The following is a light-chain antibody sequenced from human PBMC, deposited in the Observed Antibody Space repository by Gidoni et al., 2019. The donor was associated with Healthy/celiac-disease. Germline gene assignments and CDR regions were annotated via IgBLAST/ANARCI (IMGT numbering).Light chain of an antibody. J-gene: IGKJ2*01. CDR3: QQYYSTPYT. CDR2: WAS. CDR1: QSVLYSSNNKNY. V-gene: IGKV4-1*01. Sequence: DIVMTQSPDSLAVSLGERAHINCKSSQSVLYSSNNKNYLAWYQQKPGQPPKLLIYWASTRESGVPDRFSGSGSGTDFTLTIGSLQAEDVAVYYCQQYYSTPYTFGQGTKLEIK.